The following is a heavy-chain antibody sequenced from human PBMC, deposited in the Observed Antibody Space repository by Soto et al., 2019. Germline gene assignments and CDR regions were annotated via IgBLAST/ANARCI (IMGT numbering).Heavy chain of an antibody. Sequence: EVQLVESGGGLVKPGGSLRLSCAASGFTFSNAWMNWVRQAPGKGLEWVGRIKSKTDGGTTDYAAPVKGRFTISRDDSKTTLYLQMNSLKPEDTAVYYCTTGGSYYYGSGQKGYWGQGTLVTVSS. J-gene: IGHJ4*02. CDR3: TTGGSYYYGSGQKGY. D-gene: IGHD3-10*01. V-gene: IGHV3-15*07. CDR2: IKSKTDGGTT. CDR1: GFTFSNAW.